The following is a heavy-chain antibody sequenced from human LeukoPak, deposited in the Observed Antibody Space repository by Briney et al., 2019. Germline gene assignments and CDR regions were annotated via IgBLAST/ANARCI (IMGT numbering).Heavy chain of an antibody. CDR3: AREFGRVVAGHLDY. J-gene: IGHJ4*02. Sequence: SETLSLTCTVSGGSISSYYWSWIRQPPGKGLEWIGYIYYSGSTNYNPSLKSRVTISVDTSKNQFSLKLSSVTAADTAVYYCAREFGRVVAGHLDYWGQGTLVTVPS. V-gene: IGHV4-59*12. D-gene: IGHD6-19*01. CDR1: GGSISSYY. CDR2: IYYSGST.